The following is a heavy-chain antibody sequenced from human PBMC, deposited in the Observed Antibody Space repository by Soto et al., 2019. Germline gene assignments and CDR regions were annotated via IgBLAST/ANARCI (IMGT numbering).Heavy chain of an antibody. CDR2: ITWNSGNI. CDR3: AKDIIGDFAQGMDV. V-gene: IGHV3-9*01. Sequence: EVQLVESGGGLVQPGRSLTLSCVASGFTFDDYAMYWVRQAPGKGLEWVAGITWNSGNIGYADSVKGRFSISRDNAKNSLFLQMNSLRAEDTALYYCAKDIIGDFAQGMDVWGQGTTVTVSS. J-gene: IGHJ6*02. CDR1: GFTFDDYA. D-gene: IGHD3-3*01.